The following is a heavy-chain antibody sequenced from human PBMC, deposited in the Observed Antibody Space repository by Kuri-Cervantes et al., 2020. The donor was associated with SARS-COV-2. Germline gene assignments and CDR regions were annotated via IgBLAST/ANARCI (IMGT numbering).Heavy chain of an antibody. Sequence: GGSLRLSCAASGFTSSRSTMHWVRQAPGKGLEWVALIWYDGSVEYYGDSVKGRFTISRDQARNTLHLQMNNLRVEDAGVYYCAKDAGDGYNSTFDSWGQGTRVTVSS. D-gene: IGHD5-24*01. V-gene: IGHV3-30*02. CDR1: GFTSSRST. CDR3: AKDAGDGYNSTFDS. J-gene: IGHJ4*02. CDR2: IWYDGSVE.